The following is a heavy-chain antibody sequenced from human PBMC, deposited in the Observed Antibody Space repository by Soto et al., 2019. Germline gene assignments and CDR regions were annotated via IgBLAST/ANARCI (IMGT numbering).Heavy chain of an antibody. CDR1: GFSLSTRGVG. D-gene: IGHD3-16*01. Sequence: QITLKESGPTLVKPTQTLTLTCNFSGFSLSTRGVGVGWIRQPPGKALEWLTLIYWDDAKEYSPSLRSRITITKDPSKNHVVLTMTDMAPVDTATYYCAHKGGGDRILDYWGQGTLVTVSS. J-gene: IGHJ4*02. V-gene: IGHV2-5*02. CDR3: AHKGGGDRILDY. CDR2: IYWDDAK.